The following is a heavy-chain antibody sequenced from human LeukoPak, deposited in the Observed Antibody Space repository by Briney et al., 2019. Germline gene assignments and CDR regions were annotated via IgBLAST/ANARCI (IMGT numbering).Heavy chain of an antibody. Sequence: SVKVSCKASGGTFSSYAISWVRQAPGQGLEWMGRIIPIFGTANYAQKFQGRVTITADESTSTAYMELSSLRSEDTAVYYCARGRGYSHNWFDPWGQGTLVTVSS. CDR2: IIPIFGTA. CDR3: ARGRGYSHNWFDP. D-gene: IGHD5-18*01. V-gene: IGHV1-69*15. CDR1: GGTFSSYA. J-gene: IGHJ5*02.